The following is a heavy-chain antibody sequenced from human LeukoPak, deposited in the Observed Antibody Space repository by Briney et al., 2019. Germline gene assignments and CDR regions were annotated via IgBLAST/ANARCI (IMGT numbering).Heavy chain of an antibody. V-gene: IGHV4-59*01. Sequence: PSETLSLTCIVSGGSMSSYYWTWIRQPPGKGLEWIGYIYYSGITNYNPSLKSRVTISVDTSKNQFSLRLSSVTAADTAVYYCARAPREYYYYYMDVWGKGTTVTVSS. CDR3: ARAPREYYYYYMDV. CDR2: IYYSGIT. CDR1: GGSMSSYY. D-gene: IGHD1-26*01. J-gene: IGHJ6*03.